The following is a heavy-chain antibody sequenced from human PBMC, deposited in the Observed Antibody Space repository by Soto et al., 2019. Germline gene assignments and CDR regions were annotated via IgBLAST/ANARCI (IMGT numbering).Heavy chain of an antibody. CDR3: AKGFYYDRSAYFEY. J-gene: IGHJ4*02. Sequence: GGSLRLSCVASRITFIGYWMSWVRQAPGRGLEWVSTITGSGGTTYYADSVKGRFAISRDNSKNTLCLQMNSLRAEDTAVYYCAKGFYYDRSAYFEYWGQGTLVTVSS. D-gene: IGHD3-22*01. CDR1: RITFIGYW. V-gene: IGHV3-23*01. CDR2: ITGSGGTT.